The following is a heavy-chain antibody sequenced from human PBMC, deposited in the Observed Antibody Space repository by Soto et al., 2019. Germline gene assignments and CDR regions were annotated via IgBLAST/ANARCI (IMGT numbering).Heavy chain of an antibody. V-gene: IGHV3-21*01. CDR3: ARGKVYSRAYYYYYYMDV. CDR2: ISSSSSYI. Sequence: GGSLRLSCAASGFTFSSYSMNWVRQAPGKGLEWVSSISSSSSYIYYADSVKGRFTISRDNAKNSLYLQMNSLRAEDTAVYYCARGKVYSRAYYYYYYMDVWGKGTTVTVSS. D-gene: IGHD4-4*01. CDR1: GFTFSSYS. J-gene: IGHJ6*03.